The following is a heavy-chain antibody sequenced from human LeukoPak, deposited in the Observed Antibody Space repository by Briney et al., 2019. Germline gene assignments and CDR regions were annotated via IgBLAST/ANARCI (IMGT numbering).Heavy chain of an antibody. J-gene: IGHJ4*02. V-gene: IGHV3-23*01. CDR2: ISGSGGST. CDR1: GFTFSSYT. CDR3: AKDGGSMVRGTPSGY. D-gene: IGHD3-10*01. Sequence: PGGSLRLSCAASGFTFSSYTMNWVRQAPGKGLEWVSAISGSGGSTYYADSVKGRFTISRDNSKNTLYLQMNSLRAEDTAVYYCAKDGGSMVRGTPSGYWGQGTLVTVSS.